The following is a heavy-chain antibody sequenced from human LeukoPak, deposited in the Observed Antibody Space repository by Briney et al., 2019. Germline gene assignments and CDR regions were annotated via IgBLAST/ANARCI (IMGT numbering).Heavy chain of an antibody. V-gene: IGHV3-21*01. CDR1: GFTLSSYS. CDR2: ISSSSSYI. CDR3: ARVSNSYGRFDY. J-gene: IGHJ4*02. D-gene: IGHD5-18*01. Sequence: GGSLRLSCAASGFTLSSYSMNWVRQAPGKGLEWVSSISSSSSYIYYADSVKGRFTISRDNAKNSLYLQMNSLRAEDTAVYYCARVSNSYGRFDYWGQGTLVTVSS.